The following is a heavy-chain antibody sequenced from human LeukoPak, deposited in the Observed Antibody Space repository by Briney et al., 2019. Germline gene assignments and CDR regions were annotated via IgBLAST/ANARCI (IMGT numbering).Heavy chain of an antibody. D-gene: IGHD3-16*02. Sequence: GGTLRLSCAASGFTFSSYGMSWVRQAPGRGLEWVSAISGSGGNTYYADSAKGRFTISRDNSNNTLYLQMNSLRAEDTAVYYCARDNSVGDIAWWFDPWGQGTLVTVSS. CDR1: GFTFSSYG. CDR3: ARDNSVGDIAWWFDP. V-gene: IGHV3-23*01. J-gene: IGHJ5*02. CDR2: ISGSGGNT.